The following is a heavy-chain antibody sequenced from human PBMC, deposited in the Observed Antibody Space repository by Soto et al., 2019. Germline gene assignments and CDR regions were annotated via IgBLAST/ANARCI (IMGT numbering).Heavy chain of an antibody. D-gene: IGHD6-19*01. V-gene: IGHV3-30-3*01. CDR3: AGSPVQYSSGWTHLLGYYYYGMDV. J-gene: IGHJ6*02. CDR1: GFTFSSYA. CDR2: ISCDGSNK. Sequence: TGGSLRLSCAASGFTFSSYAMHWVRQAPGKGLEWVAGISCDGSNKYYADSVKGRFTISRDNSKNTLYLQMNSLRAEDTAVYYCAGSPVQYSSGWTHLLGYYYYGMDVWGQGTTVTVSS.